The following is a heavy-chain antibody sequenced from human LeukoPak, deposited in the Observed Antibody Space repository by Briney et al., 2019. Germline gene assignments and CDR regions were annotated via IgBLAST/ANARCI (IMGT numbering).Heavy chain of an antibody. CDR1: GYTFTSYY. CDR2: INPSGGST. Sequence: ASVTVSCKASGYTFTSYYMHWVRQAPGQGLEWMGIINPSGGSTSYAQKFQGRVTMTRDTSTSTVYMELSSLRSEDTAVYYCARSPYSSSWYLSNYFDYWGQGTLVTVSS. V-gene: IGHV1-46*01. CDR3: ARSPYSSSWYLSNYFDY. D-gene: IGHD6-13*01. J-gene: IGHJ4*02.